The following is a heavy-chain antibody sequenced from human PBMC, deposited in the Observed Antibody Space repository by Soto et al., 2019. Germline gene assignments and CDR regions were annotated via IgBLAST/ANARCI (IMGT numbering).Heavy chain of an antibody. J-gene: IGHJ6*02. V-gene: IGHV3-74*01. CDR3: ARGRPYGMDV. CDR2: IDSDGSST. Sequence: GGSLRLSCAASGFTFGSYWMNWVRQAPGKGLVWVSRIDSDGSSTTYADSVKGRFTTSRDNAKNTLYLQMSSLRVEDTAVYYCARGRPYGMDVWGQGTTVTV. CDR1: GFTFGSYW.